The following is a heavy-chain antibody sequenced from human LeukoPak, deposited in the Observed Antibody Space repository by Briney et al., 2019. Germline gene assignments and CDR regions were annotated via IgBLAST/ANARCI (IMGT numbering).Heavy chain of an antibody. V-gene: IGHV1-2*02. CDR2: INPNSGGT. CDR3: ARWWARYYYDSSGYYYHPDFDY. Sequence: ASVKVSCKASGYTFTGYYMHWVRQAPGQGLEWMGWINPNSGGTNYAQKFQGRVTMTRDTSISTAYIELSRLRSDDTAVYCCARWWARYYYDSSGYYYHPDFDYWGQGTLVTVSS. J-gene: IGHJ4*02. D-gene: IGHD3-22*01. CDR1: GYTFTGYY.